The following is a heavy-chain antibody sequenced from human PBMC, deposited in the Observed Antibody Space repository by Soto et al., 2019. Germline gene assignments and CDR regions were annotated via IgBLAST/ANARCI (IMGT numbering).Heavy chain of an antibody. V-gene: IGHV3-7*01. J-gene: IGHJ4*02. D-gene: IGHD3-16*01. Sequence: PGGSLRLSCAASGFTFSSYWMSWVRQAPGKGLEWVANIKQDGSEKYYVDSVKGRFTISRDNAKSSLYLQMNSLRAEDTAVYYCARDPDVSPPYFDYWGQGTLVTVSS. CDR3: ARDPDVSPPYFDY. CDR1: GFTFSSYW. CDR2: IKQDGSEK.